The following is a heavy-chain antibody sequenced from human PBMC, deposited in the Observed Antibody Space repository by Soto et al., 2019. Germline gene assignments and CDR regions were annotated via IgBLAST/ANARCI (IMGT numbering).Heavy chain of an antibody. J-gene: IGHJ5*02. Sequence: QVQLQESGPGLVKPSETLSLTCTVSGGSISSYYWCWVRQPPGKGLEWIGYTYYSGSSNYNPSLKSRETISIDTSKNQCHLKLSSVTAADTAVYDCEGERFTLYRGNWFDPWGQGNLVTLSS. D-gene: IGHD2-8*01. CDR2: TYYSGSS. CDR3: EGERFTLYRGNWFDP. CDR1: GGSISSYY. V-gene: IGHV4-59*01.